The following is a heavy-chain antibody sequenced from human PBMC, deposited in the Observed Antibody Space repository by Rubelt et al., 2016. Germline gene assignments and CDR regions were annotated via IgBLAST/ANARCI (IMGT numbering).Heavy chain of an antibody. CDR1: GGSITTYY. CDR2: IYHSGST. D-gene: IGHD2-21*02. Sequence: HVQLQESGPGLVKPSETLSLTCSVSGGSITTYYWSWIRQPPGKGLEWIGYIYHSGSTNTSPSLHSRVTISLDTSKNQFSLNLRSVTAADTAVYYCALTTIIPGMDVWGQGTTVTVSS. V-gene: IGHV4-59*01. CDR3: ALTTIIPGMDV. J-gene: IGHJ6*02.